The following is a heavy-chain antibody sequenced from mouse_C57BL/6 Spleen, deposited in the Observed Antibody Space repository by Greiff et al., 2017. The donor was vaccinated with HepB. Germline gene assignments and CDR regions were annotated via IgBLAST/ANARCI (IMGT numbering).Heavy chain of an antibody. J-gene: IGHJ2*01. Sequence: VKLQESGPELVKPGASVKISCKASGYAFSSSWMNWVKQRPGKGLEWIGRIYPGDGDTNYNGKFTGKATLTADKSSSTAYMQLSSLKSEDSAVYVCARDYYGSHFDYWGQGTTLTVSS. CDR1: GYAFSSSW. CDR3: ARDYYGSHFDY. D-gene: IGHD1-1*01. V-gene: IGHV1-82*01. CDR2: IYPGDGDT.